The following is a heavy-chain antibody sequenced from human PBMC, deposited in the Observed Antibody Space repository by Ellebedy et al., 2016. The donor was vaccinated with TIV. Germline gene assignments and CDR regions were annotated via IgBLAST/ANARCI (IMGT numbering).Heavy chain of an antibody. CDR1: GFTFSSSA. V-gene: IGHV3-64D*06. D-gene: IGHD3-22*01. CDR3: AKDMGVLVVTKGFDY. CDR2: ISNNGGST. J-gene: IGHJ4*02. Sequence: GGSLRLSXSASGFTFSSSAMHWVRQAPGKGLEYISTISNNGGSTYYADSVKGRFTISRDNSKNTLYLQMSSLRAEDTAVYYCAKDMGVLVVTKGFDYWGQGTLVTVSS.